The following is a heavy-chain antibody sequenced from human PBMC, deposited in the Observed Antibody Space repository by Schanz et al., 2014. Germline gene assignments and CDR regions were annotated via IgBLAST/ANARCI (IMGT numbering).Heavy chain of an antibody. CDR1: GGTFSSYA. CDR2: IIPILGIA. V-gene: IGHV1-69*04. J-gene: IGHJ5*02. CDR3: ARGPLGTSP. D-gene: IGHD5-12*01. Sequence: QVQLVQSGAEVKKPGSPVKVSCKSSGGTFSSYAISWVRQAPGQGLEWMGRIIPILGIATYAQKFQGRVTFTADKSTSTSYMELTSLRFDDTAVYYCARGPLGTSPWGQGTLXTVSS.